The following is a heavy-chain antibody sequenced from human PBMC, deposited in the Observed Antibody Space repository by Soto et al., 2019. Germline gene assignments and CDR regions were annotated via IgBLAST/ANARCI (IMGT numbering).Heavy chain of an antibody. CDR3: ARGELGQLRDYYYGMDV. V-gene: IGHV1-69*13. J-gene: IGHJ6*02. CDR2: IIPIFGTA. Sequence: ASVKVSCKASGGTFGSYAISWVRQAPGQGLEWMGGIIPIFGTANYAQKFQGRVTITADESTSTAYMELSSLRSEDTAVYYCARGELGQLRDYYYGMDVWGQGATVTVSS. D-gene: IGHD2-2*01. CDR1: GGTFGSYA.